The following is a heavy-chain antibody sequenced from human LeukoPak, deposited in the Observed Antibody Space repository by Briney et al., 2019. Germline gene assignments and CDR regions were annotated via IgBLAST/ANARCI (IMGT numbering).Heavy chain of an antibody. CDR1: GFTFSSYS. J-gene: IGHJ4*02. CDR2: ISSSSSTI. V-gene: IGHV3-48*01. D-gene: IGHD3-3*01. CDR3: ARDSIAIFGVVNY. Sequence: GGSLRLSCAASGFTFSSYSMNWVRQAPGKGLEWVSYISSSSSTIYYADSVKGRFTISRDNAKNSLYLQMNSLRAEDTAVYYCARDSIAIFGVVNYWGQGTLVTVSS.